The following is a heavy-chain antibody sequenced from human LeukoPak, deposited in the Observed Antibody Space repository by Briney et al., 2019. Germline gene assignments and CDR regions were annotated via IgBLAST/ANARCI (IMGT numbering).Heavy chain of an antibody. CDR2: IWYDGSNK. D-gene: IGHD3-16*01. CDR1: GFTFSSYG. CDR3: ARKLWHRNDC. V-gene: IGHV3-33*01. J-gene: IGHJ4*02. Sequence: GESLRLSCAASGFTFSSYGMHWVRQAPGKGLEWVAVIWYDGSNKYYADSVKGRFTISRDNSKNTLYLQMNSLRAEDTALYYCARKLWHRNDCWGQGTLVTVSS.